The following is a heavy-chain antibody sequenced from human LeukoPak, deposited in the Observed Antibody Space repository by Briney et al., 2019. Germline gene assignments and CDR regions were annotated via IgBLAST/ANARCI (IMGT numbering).Heavy chain of an antibody. CDR3: ARAPGYSKSLDY. D-gene: IGHD4-11*01. CDR2: INTNTGNP. V-gene: IGHV7-4-1*01. Sequence: GASVKVSCKASGYPFTSYAMNWVRQAPGQGLEYIGWINTNTGNPTYAQGFTGRFVLSLDTSVSTAYLQIRSLKAEDTAVYYRARAPGYSKSLDYWGQGTLVTVSS. J-gene: IGHJ4*02. CDR1: GYPFTSYA.